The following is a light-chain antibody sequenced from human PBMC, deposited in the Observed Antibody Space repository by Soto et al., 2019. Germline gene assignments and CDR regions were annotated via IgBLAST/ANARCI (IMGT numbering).Light chain of an antibody. CDR3: QSYDSSRSGSGV. Sequence: QSVLTQPPSVSGAPGQRVTISCTGSSSNIGAGYDVHWYQQLPGTAPKLLIYGNSNRPSGVPDRFSGSKSGTSASLAITGLQAEDGADYYCQSYDSSRSGSGVFGGGTKLTVL. CDR1: SSNIGAGYD. CDR2: GNS. J-gene: IGLJ2*01. V-gene: IGLV1-40*01.